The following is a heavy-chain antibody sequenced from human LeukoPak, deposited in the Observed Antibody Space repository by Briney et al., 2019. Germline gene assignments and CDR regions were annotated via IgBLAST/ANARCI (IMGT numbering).Heavy chain of an antibody. D-gene: IGHD1-26*01. J-gene: IGHJ4*02. Sequence: SVKVSCKASGGTFSSYAISWVRQAPGQGLEWMGRIIPILGIANYAQKFQGRVTMTEDTSTDTAYMELSSLRSEDTAVYYCATGIGSYAIDYWGQGTLVTVSS. CDR2: IIPILGIA. V-gene: IGHV1-69*04. CDR3: ATGIGSYAIDY. CDR1: GGTFSSYA.